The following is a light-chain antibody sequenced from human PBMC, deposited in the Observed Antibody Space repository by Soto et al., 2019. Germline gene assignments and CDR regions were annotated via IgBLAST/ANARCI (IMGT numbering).Light chain of an antibody. CDR1: QSITSY. Sequence: DIQLTQSPSSLSASLGDRVTITCRASQSITSYLNWYQQKPGKAPTLLIYTASILQSGVPSRFSGSGSGTDFTLTISSLQPEDFATYYCQQSRSIPLTFGGGTKVEIK. CDR2: TAS. CDR3: QQSRSIPLT. V-gene: IGKV1-39*01. J-gene: IGKJ4*01.